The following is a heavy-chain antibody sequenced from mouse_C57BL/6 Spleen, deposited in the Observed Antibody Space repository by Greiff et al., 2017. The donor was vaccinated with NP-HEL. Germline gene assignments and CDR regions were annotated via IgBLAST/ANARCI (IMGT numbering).Heavy chain of an antibody. J-gene: IGHJ3*01. D-gene: IGHD2-4*01. CDR1: GYAFSSSW. CDR3: ARCPPYDHDEGGFAY. V-gene: IGHV1-82*01. CDR2: IYPGDGDT. Sequence: QVQLKESGPELVKPGASVKISCKASGYAFSSSWMNWVKQRPGKGLEWIGRIYPGDGDTNYNGKFKGKATLTADKSSSTAYMQLSSLTSEDSAVYFCARCPPYDHDEGGFAYWGQGTLVTVSA.